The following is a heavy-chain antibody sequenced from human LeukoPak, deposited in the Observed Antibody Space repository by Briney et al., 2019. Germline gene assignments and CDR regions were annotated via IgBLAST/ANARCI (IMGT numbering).Heavy chain of an antibody. CDR3: ARGLAAAGEFDY. V-gene: IGHV4-59*01. D-gene: IGHD6-13*01. CDR1: GASISRYY. CDR2: IYYTGNT. Sequence: SETLSLTCTVSGASISRYYWSWIRQPPGKGLEWIGYIYYTGNTTYGPSLKSRVTISLDTSKGQFSLKLTSLTAADTAVYYCARGLAAAGEFDYWGQGTLVTVSS. J-gene: IGHJ4*02.